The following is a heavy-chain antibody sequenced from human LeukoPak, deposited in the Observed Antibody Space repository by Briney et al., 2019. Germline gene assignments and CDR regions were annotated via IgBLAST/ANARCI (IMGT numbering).Heavy chain of an antibody. Sequence: ASVKVSYKASGYTLTGYFMHWVRQAPGHGLEWMGRINPNSGGTDYAQKFQGRVTMTRDTSINTAYMELSRLSSDHTAVYYCAREFNNNWPIDYWGQGTLVTVSS. CDR1: GYTLTGYF. J-gene: IGHJ4*02. CDR2: INPNSGGT. V-gene: IGHV1-2*06. CDR3: AREFNNNWPIDY. D-gene: IGHD1-1*01.